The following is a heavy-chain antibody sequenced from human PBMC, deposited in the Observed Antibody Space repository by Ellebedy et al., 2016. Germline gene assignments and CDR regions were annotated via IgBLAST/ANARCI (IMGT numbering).Heavy chain of an antibody. Sequence: GESLKISXAASGFPFNIAGMTWVRQAPGKGLEWVATIVFSGTAAYYADSVKGRFIVSRDNTKNSLFLQMNSLEVEDTAVYYCARDGREWSRDYWGQGSLVTVSS. CDR1: GFPFNIAG. V-gene: IGHV3-21*01. J-gene: IGHJ4*02. D-gene: IGHD3-3*01. CDR2: IVFSGTAA. CDR3: ARDGREWSRDY.